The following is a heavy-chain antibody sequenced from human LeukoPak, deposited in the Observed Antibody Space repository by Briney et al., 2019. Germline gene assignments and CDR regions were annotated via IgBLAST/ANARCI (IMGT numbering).Heavy chain of an antibody. CDR1: GGSISSGSYY. J-gene: IGHJ3*02. Sequence: SETLSLTCTVSGGSISSGSYYWSWIRQPAGKGLEWIGRIYTSGSTNYNPSLKSRVTISVDTSKNQFSLKLSSVTAADTAVYYCARDQRWGPLDAFDIWGKGTMVTVSS. V-gene: IGHV4-61*02. D-gene: IGHD1-26*01. CDR3: ARDQRWGPLDAFDI. CDR2: IYTSGST.